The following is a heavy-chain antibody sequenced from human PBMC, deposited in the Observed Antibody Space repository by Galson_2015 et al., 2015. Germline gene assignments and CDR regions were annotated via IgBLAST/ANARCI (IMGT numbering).Heavy chain of an antibody. J-gene: IGHJ3*02. V-gene: IGHV3-30*01. CDR3: ARDRYFDWYDAFDI. CDR1: GFTFSSYA. Sequence: SLRLSCAASGFTFSSYAMHWVRQAPGKGLEWVAVISYDGSNKYYADSVKGRFTISRDNSKNTLYLQMNSLRAEDTAVYYCARDRYFDWYDAFDIWGQGTMVTVSS. D-gene: IGHD3-9*01. CDR2: ISYDGSNK.